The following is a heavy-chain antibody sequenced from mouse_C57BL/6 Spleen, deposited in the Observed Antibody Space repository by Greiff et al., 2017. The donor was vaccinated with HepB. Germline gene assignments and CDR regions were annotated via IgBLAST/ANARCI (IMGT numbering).Heavy chain of an antibody. J-gene: IGHJ4*01. CDR1: GFTFSDYY. CDR2: ISNGGGST. V-gene: IGHV5-12*01. D-gene: IGHD2-5*01. CDR3: ARDSNYAMDY. Sequence: EVQLVESGGGLVQPGGSLKLSCAASGFTFSDYYMYWVRQTPEKRLEWVAYISNGGGSTYYPDTVKGRFTISRDNAKNTLYLQMSRLKSEDTAMYYCARDSNYAMDYWGQGTSVTVSS.